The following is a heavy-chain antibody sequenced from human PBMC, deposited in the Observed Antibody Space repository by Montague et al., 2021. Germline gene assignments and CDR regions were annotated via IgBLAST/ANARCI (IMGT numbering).Heavy chain of an antibody. J-gene: IGHJ3*02. CDR1: GFSFSSYW. V-gene: IGHV3-74*01. Sequence: SLRLSCAASGFSFSSYWMHWVRQAPGKGLLWVSRITLDGSSTTFADSVKGRFTTSRDNAKATLYLQMNSPRVEDTAVYYCARNLASAAPGAFDIWGQGTMATVSS. CDR3: ARNLASAAPGAFDI. CDR2: ITLDGSST. D-gene: IGHD6-13*01.